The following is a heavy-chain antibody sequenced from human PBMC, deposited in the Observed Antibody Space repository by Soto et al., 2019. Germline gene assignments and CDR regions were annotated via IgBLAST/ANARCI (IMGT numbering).Heavy chain of an antibody. J-gene: IGHJ4*02. D-gene: IGHD2-8*01. CDR1: GDTFSSYG. CDR2: ISVYNGDT. V-gene: IGHV1-18*01. CDR3: ARSGAYCTSITGLFDSF. Sequence: QAQLVQSGAEVKKPGASVKVSCRASGDTFSSYGYAWVRQAPGQGLEWMGCISVYNGDTNYAQKFPNRPTPTTDTSPTTAYRELRTWGSADTAVYYCARSGAYCTSITGLFDSFWGLGTRVTVSS.